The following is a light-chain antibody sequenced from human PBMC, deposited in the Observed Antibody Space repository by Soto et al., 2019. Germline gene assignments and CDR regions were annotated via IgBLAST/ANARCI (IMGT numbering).Light chain of an antibody. Sequence: EIVLTQSPGTLSMSAGERAVLSCRTSQSVPNTYVAWYQQQPGQAPRLLISDTSNRATGIPDRFSGSVSGSDFILTINRLEPEDFAVYYCQQYGSSHTFGQGTRLEIK. CDR2: DTS. V-gene: IGKV3-20*01. CDR1: QSVPNTY. CDR3: QQYGSSHT. J-gene: IGKJ5*01.